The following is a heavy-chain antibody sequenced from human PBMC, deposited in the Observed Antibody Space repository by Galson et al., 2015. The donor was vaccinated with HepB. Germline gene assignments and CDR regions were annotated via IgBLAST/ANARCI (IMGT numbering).Heavy chain of an antibody. CDR2: INPNSGGT. CDR3: ARAGLTGGNWFDP. D-gene: IGHD3-10*01. V-gene: IGHV1-2*04. Sequence: SVKVSCKASGYTFTGYYMNWVRQAPGQGLEWMGWINPNSGGTNYAQKFQGWVTMTRDTSNSTAYMELSRLRSDDTAVYDCARAGLTGGNWFDPWGQGTLVTVSS. CDR1: GYTFTGYY. J-gene: IGHJ5*02.